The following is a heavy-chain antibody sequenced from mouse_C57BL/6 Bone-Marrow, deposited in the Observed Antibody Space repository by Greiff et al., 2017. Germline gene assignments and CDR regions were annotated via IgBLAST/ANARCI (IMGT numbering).Heavy chain of an antibody. J-gene: IGHJ3*01. CDR1: GFTFSSYG. Sequence: EVNLVESGGDLVKPGGSLKLSCAASGFTFSSYGMSWVRQTPDKRLEWVATISSGGSYTYYPDSVKGRFTISRDNAKNTLYLQMSSLKSEDTAMYYCARQRGYYYGSSPWFAYWGQGTLVTVSA. CDR2: ISSGGSYT. V-gene: IGHV5-6*01. D-gene: IGHD1-1*01. CDR3: ARQRGYYYGSSPWFAY.